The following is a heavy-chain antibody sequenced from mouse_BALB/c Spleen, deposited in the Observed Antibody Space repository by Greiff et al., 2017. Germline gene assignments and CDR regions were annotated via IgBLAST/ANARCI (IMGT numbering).Heavy chain of an antibody. V-gene: IGHV2-2*02. Sequence: QVQLKESGPGLVQPSQSLSITCTVSGFSLTSSGVHWVRQSPGKGLEWLGVIWSGGSTDYNAAFISRLSISKDNSKSQVFFKMNSLQANDTAIYYCAIYGNYVGGYWGQGTSVTVSS. CDR3: AIYGNYVGGY. CDR2: IWSGGST. D-gene: IGHD2-1*01. CDR1: GFSLTSSG. J-gene: IGHJ4*01.